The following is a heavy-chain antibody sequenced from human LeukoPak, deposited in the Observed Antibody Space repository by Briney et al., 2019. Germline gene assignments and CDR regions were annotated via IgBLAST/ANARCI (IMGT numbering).Heavy chain of an antibody. Sequence: SETLSLTCTVSGGSISSYYWSWIRQPPGEGLEWIGYIYYSGSTNYNPSLKSRVTISVDTSKNQFSLKLSSVTAADTAVYYCARATYGSGSYYNWGQGTLVTVSS. D-gene: IGHD3-10*01. J-gene: IGHJ4*02. CDR3: ARATYGSGSYYN. CDR1: GGSISSYY. CDR2: IYYSGST. V-gene: IGHV4-59*01.